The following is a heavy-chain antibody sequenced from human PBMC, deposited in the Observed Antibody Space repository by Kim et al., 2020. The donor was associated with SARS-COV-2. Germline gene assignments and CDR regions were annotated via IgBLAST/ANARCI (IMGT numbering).Heavy chain of an antibody. CDR1: GGSFSGYY. CDR3: ARGIAVFRRYYYYYMDV. J-gene: IGHJ6*03. CDR2: INHSGST. V-gene: IGHV4-34*01. D-gene: IGHD6-19*01. Sequence: SETLSLTCAVYGGSFSGYYWSWIRQPPGKGLEWIGEINHSGSTNYNPSLKSRVTISVDTSKNQFSLKLSSVTAADTAVYYCARGIAVFRRYYYYYMDV.